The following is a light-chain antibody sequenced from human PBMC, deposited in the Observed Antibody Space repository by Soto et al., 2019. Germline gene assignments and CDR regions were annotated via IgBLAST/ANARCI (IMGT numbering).Light chain of an antibody. CDR1: QSISSY. J-gene: IGKJ2*01. CDR3: QQRYSTLYT. CDR2: AAS. V-gene: IGKV1-39*01. Sequence: DIQMTQSPSSLSASVGDRVTITCRASQSISSYLNWYQQKPGKAPKLLIYAASSLQSGVPSRFSGSGSGTDFTLTISSLQPEDFATYYCQQRYSTLYTFGQGPKLEIK.